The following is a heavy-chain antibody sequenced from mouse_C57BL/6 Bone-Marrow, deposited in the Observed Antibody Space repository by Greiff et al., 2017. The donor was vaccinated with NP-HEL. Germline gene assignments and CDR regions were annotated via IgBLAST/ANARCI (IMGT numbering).Heavy chain of an antibody. Sequence: EVQLVESGEGLVKPGGSLKLSCAASGFTFSSYAMSWVRQTPEKRLEWVAYISSGGDYIYYADTVKGRFTISIDNARNTLYLQMSSLKSEDTAMYYCTKIYDGLRGFAYWGQGTLVTVSA. CDR1: GFTFSSYA. CDR2: ISSGGDYI. V-gene: IGHV5-9-1*02. CDR3: TKIYDGLRGFAY. D-gene: IGHD2-3*01. J-gene: IGHJ3*01.